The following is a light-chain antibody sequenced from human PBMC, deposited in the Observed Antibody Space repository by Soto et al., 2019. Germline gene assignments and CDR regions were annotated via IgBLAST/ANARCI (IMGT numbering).Light chain of an antibody. CDR2: DVS. J-gene: IGLJ3*02. Sequence: QSALTQPASVSGSPGQSITISCTGTSSDVVCYNYVSWYQQHPGKAPKLMIYDVSNRPSGVSNRFSGSKSGNTASLTISGLQTEDEADFYCSSFTSSTTVVFGGGTKLTVL. CDR3: SSFTSSTTVV. V-gene: IGLV2-14*01. CDR1: SSDVVCYNY.